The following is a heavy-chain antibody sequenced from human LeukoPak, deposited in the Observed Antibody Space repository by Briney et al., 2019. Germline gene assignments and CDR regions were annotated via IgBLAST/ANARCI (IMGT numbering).Heavy chain of an antibody. CDR1: GFTVSSNF. CDR2: IYSGGGT. V-gene: IGHV3-66*01. J-gene: IGHJ6*03. D-gene: IGHD6-19*01. CDR3: ARDRSSSGQHRGFSYYMDV. Sequence: PGGSLRLSCAASGFTVSSNFISWVRQAPGKGLEWVSVIYSGGGTYYADSVKGRFTISRDDSKNTVYLQMNSLRAEDTAVYYCARDRSSSGQHRGFSYYMDVWGNGTTVTISS.